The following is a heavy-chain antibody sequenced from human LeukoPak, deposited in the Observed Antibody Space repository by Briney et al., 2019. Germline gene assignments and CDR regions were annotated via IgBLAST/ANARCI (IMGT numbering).Heavy chain of an antibody. CDR3: ARDRNYDGSVYYEDDYFDY. CDR1: GFIVNTNY. Sequence: GGSLRLSCAASGFIVNTNYMSWVRQAPGRGLEWVSSISSSSSYIHYADSVKGRFSISRDNAKNSLYLQMNSLRAEDTAVYYCARDRNYDGSVYYEDDYFDYWGQGTLVTVSS. CDR2: ISSSSSYI. V-gene: IGHV3-21*01. D-gene: IGHD3-22*01. J-gene: IGHJ4*01.